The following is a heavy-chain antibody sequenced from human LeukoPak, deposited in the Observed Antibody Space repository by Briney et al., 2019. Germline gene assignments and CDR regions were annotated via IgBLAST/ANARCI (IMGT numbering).Heavy chain of an antibody. D-gene: IGHD3-22*01. CDR2: INPNSGGT. V-gene: IGHV1-2*02. CDR1: GYTFTGYY. Sequence: GASVKVSCKASGYTFTGYYLHWVRQAPGQGLEWMGWINPNSGGTNYAQKSQGRVTMTRDTSISTAYMELSRLRSDDTAVYYCARDSYYYDSSGYYYNWFDPWGQGTLVTVSS. CDR3: ARDSYYYDSSGYYYNWFDP. J-gene: IGHJ5*02.